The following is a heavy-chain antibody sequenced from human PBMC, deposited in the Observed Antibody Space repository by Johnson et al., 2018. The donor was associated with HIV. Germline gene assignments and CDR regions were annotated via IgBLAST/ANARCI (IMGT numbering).Heavy chain of an antibody. V-gene: IGHV3-30*03. CDR3: ARAAFYYDPSGYLTRPMAFDI. J-gene: IGHJ3*02. CDR1: GFTFSNYG. D-gene: IGHD3-22*01. Sequence: QVQLVESGGGVVQPGRSLRLSCAASGFTFSNYGMHWVRQAPGKGLEWVAVILYRGSNKYYADSVKGRFTISRDNSKNTRYLQMNGLRVEDSALYYCARAAFYYDPSGYLTRPMAFDIWGQETMVTVSS. CDR2: ILYRGSNK.